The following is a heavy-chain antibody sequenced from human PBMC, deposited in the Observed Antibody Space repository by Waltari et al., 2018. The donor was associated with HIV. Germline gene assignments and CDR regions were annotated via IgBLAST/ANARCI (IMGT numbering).Heavy chain of an antibody. CDR1: GFTFSSYW. Sequence: EVQLVESGGGLVQPGGSLRLSCAASGFTFSSYWMHWVRQAPGKGLVWVSRINSDGSSTNYADSGKGRFTISRDNAKNTVYLQMNSLRAEDTALYYCASLYNYVWGSPPPFDYWGQGTLVTVSS. V-gene: IGHV3-74*01. D-gene: IGHD3-16*01. CDR3: ASLYNYVWGSPPPFDY. J-gene: IGHJ4*02. CDR2: INSDGSST.